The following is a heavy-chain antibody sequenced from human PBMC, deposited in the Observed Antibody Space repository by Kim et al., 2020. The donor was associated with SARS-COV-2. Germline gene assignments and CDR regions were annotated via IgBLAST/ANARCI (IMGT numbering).Heavy chain of an antibody. J-gene: IGHJ3*02. Sequence: DYAGSVKSRITINADTSKTPFSLQLNSVSPEDTAVYYCARDTPGQKAYDIWGQGTMVTVSS. CDR3: ARDTPGQKAYDI. V-gene: IGHV6-1*01.